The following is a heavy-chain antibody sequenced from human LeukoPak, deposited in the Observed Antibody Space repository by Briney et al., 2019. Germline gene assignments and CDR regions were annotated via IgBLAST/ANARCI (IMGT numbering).Heavy chain of an antibody. J-gene: IGHJ5*02. Sequence: SVKVSCKASGGTFSSYAISWVRQAPGQGLEWMGGIIPIFGTANYAQKFQGRVTITADESTSTAYMELSSVTAADTAVYYCARTRQVVRGPRGPWFDPWGQGTLVTVSS. CDR1: GGTFSSYA. CDR3: ARTRQVVRGPRGPWFDP. V-gene: IGHV1-69*13. CDR2: IIPIFGTA. D-gene: IGHD3-10*01.